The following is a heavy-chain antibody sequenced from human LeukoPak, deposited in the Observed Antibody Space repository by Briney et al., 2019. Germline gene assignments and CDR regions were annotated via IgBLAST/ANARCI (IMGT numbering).Heavy chain of an antibody. V-gene: IGHV3-48*02. CDR1: VFTFSSYS. J-gene: IGHJ4*02. D-gene: IGHD3-10*01. CDR2: ISSTSGTT. CDR3: ARDMGVRGLNDY. Sequence: SGGSLRLSCAASVFTFSSYSMNWVRQASGKGLEWVSFISSTSGTTFYADSVKGRFPISRDSAKNSLYLQMNSLRDEDTAVYYCARDMGVRGLNDYWGQGTLVTVSS.